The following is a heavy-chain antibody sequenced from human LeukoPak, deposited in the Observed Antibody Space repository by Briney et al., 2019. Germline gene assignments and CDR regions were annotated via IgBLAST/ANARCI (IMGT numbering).Heavy chain of an antibody. D-gene: IGHD1-1*01. CDR3: TRDGYYWHS. V-gene: IGHV3-66*01. Sequence: GGSLRLSCAASGFTVSSNYMSWVRQAPGKGLEWVSVLYSGGDTYYADSVKGRFTISRDNSKNTLYLQMNSLRVEDTAVYYCTRDGYYWHSGGQETLVTVSS. CDR2: LYSGGDT. CDR1: GFTVSSNY. J-gene: IGHJ5*01.